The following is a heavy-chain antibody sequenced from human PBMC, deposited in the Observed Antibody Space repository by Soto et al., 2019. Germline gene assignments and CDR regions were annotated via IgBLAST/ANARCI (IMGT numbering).Heavy chain of an antibody. D-gene: IGHD2-15*01. CDR3: ARTCSGGTCSFDY. Sequence: SCAASGFTVSSNYMSWVRQAPGKGLEWVSVIYSGGSTYYADSVKGRFTISRDNSENTLYLQMNSLRAEDTAVYYCARTCSGGTCSFDYWGQGTLVTVS. J-gene: IGHJ4*02. V-gene: IGHV3-66*01. CDR1: GFTVSSNY. CDR2: IYSGGST.